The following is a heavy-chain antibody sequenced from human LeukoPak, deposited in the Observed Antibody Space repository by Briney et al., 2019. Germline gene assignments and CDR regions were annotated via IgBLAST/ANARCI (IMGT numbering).Heavy chain of an antibody. CDR2: MNPNSGNT. CDR3: ARVTQGDTAIDY. Sequence: GASVKVSCKASRYTFTSYDINWVRQATGQGLEWMGWMNPNSGNTGYAQKFQGRVTMTRNTSISTAYMELSSLRSEDTAVYYCARVTQGDTAIDYWGQGTLVTVSS. D-gene: IGHD5-18*01. CDR1: RYTFTSYD. J-gene: IGHJ4*02. V-gene: IGHV1-8*01.